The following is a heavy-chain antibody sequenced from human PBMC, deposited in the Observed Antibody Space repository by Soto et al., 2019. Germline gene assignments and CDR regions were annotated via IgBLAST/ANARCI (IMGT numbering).Heavy chain of an antibody. CDR1: GYSFTSYW. J-gene: IGHJ6*02. Sequence: GESLKISCKGSGYSFTSYWIGWVRQMPGKGLEWMGIIYPGGSDTRYSPSFQGQVTISADKSISTAYLQWSSLKASDTAMYYCARSPAYYDFWSGYYPDLPYYYYGMDVWGQGTTVTVSS. D-gene: IGHD3-3*01. CDR3: ARSPAYYDFWSGYYPDLPYYYYGMDV. CDR2: IYPGGSDT. V-gene: IGHV5-51*01.